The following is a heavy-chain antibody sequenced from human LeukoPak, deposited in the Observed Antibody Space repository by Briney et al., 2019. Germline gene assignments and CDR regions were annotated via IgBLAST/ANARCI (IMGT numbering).Heavy chain of an antibody. V-gene: IGHV3-53*01. Sequence: GGSLRLSCAASGFTVSSSHMTWVRQAPGKGLEWVSVIYSGDSTYYADSVKGRFSISRDNSKNTVYLQMNSLRAEDAAVYYCARGGYGEYVQAFDIWGQGTMVTVSS. CDR2: IYSGDST. CDR1: GFTVSSSH. CDR3: ARGGYGEYVQAFDI. D-gene: IGHD4-17*01. J-gene: IGHJ3*02.